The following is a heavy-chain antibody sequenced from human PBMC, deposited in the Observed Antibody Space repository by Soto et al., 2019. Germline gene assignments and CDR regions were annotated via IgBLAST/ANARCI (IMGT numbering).Heavy chain of an antibody. CDR2: IFSNDEK. V-gene: IGHV2-26*01. CDR3: SLINYCSRTDCYLASFDP. D-gene: IGHD2-21*02. J-gene: IGHJ5*02. Sequence: QATLKESGTVVVKPTESLTLTCPVSGFSLSNARLGVSWIRQPPGKAREWPGHIFSNDEKSYSTSLSNKLTISKATSKSQVVLTMTNVDPVDSGTYYRSLINYCSRTDCYLASFDPGGQGTLVTFSS. CDR1: GFSLSNARLG.